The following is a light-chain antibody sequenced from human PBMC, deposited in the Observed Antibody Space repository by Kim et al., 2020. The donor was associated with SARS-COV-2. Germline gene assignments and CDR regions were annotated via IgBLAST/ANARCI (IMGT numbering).Light chain of an antibody. J-gene: IGKJ5*01. CDR2: KVS. V-gene: IGKV2-30*01. CDR1: QSLRYRDGNTY. CDR3: MQGLHPIT. Sequence: DVVLTQSPLSLPVTLGQPASISCRSSQSLRYRDGNTYLNWFHQRPGQSPRRLIYKVSNRDSGVPDRFSGSGSGTDFTLKISRVGAEDAGIYYRMQGLHPITFGQGTRLEIK.